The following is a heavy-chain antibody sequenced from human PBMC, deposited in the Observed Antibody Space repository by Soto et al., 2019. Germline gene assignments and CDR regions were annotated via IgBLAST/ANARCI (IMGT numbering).Heavy chain of an antibody. CDR2: IYYSGST. CDR3: AREPLSTTTTFYGMDV. D-gene: IGHD2-2*01. J-gene: IGHJ6*02. V-gene: IGHV4-31*03. CDR1: GGSISSGGYY. Sequence: SETLSLTCTVSGGSISSGGYYWSWIRQHPGKGLEWIGYIYYSGSTYYNPSLKSRVTISVDTSKNQFSLKLSSVTAADTAVYYCAREPLSTTTTFYGMDVWGQGTTVTVSS.